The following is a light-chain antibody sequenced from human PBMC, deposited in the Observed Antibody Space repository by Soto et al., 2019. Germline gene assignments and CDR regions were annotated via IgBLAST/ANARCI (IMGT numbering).Light chain of an antibody. CDR2: YAS. V-gene: IGLV3-21*04. Sequence: SYELTQSPSVSVAPEKTATITCGGNNIGNKRVHWYRQKPGQAPVLLISYASDRPSGIPERFSGSNSGNTATLTISRVEAGDEADYYCQVWDIMTDNYVFGSGTQLTVL. J-gene: IGLJ1*01. CDR3: QVWDIMTDNYV. CDR1: NIGNKR.